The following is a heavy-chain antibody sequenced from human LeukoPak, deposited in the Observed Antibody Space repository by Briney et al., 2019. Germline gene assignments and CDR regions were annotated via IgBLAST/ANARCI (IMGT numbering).Heavy chain of an antibody. Sequence: SVKVSCKASGGTFSSYAISWVRQAPGQGLEWMGRIILIFGTANYAQKFQGRVTITTDESTSTAYMELSSLRSEDTAVYYCASDYYDYVWGSYPSQSYWGQGTLVTVSS. J-gene: IGHJ4*02. CDR3: ASDYYDYVWGSYPSQSY. V-gene: IGHV1-69*05. CDR1: GGTFSSYA. CDR2: IILIFGTA. D-gene: IGHD3-16*02.